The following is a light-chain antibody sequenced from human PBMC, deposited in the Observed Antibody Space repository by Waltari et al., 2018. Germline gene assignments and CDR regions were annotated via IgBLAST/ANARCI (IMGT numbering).Light chain of an antibody. CDR2: DVP. V-gene: IGLV2-11*01. Sequence: QSALTQPRSVSGSPGQSVTISCTGTSRDVGDYNYVSWYQHHPGKTPKVMIFDVPKRPSGVPDRFSGSKSGNTASLTISGLQAEDEADYFCCSYAGSSLFVFGTGTKVTVL. CDR3: CSYAGSSLFV. CDR1: SRDVGDYNY. J-gene: IGLJ1*01.